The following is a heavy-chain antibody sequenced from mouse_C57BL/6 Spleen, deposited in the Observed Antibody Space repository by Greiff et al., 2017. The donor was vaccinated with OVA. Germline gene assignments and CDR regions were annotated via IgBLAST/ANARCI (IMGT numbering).Heavy chain of an antibody. CDR2: IRNKANNHAT. J-gene: IGHJ4*01. CDR1: GFTFSDAW. V-gene: IGHV6-6*01. D-gene: IGHD2-5*01. CDR3: TRDSNYEDYAMDY. Sequence: EVKVEESGGGLVQPGGSMKLSCAASGFTFSDAWMDWVRQSPEKGLEWVAEIRNKANNHATYYAESVKGRFTISRDDSKSSVYLQMNSLRAEDTGIYYCTRDSNYEDYAMDYWGQGTSVTVSS.